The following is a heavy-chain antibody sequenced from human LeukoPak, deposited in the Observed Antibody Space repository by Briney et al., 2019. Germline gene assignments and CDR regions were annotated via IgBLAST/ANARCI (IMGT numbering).Heavy chain of an antibody. V-gene: IGHV3-53*01. J-gene: IGHJ4*02. CDR2: IYSGGST. CDR1: GFTVSSNY. D-gene: IGHD4-17*01. CDR3: ARDNWVTTVNYFDY. Sequence: PGGSLRLSCAASGFTVSSNYMSWVRQAPGKGLEWVSVIYSGGSTYYADSVKGRFTISRDNSKNTLYLQMNSLRAEDTAVYYCARDNWVTTVNYFDYWGQGTLVTVSS.